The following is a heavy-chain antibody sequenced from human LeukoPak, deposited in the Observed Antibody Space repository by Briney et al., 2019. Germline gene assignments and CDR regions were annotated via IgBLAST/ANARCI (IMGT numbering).Heavy chain of an antibody. CDR3: AREGYTDAFGI. CDR2: ISYDGSNK. CDR1: GFTFSDYY. Sequence: PGGSLRLSCAASGFTFSDYYMSWIRQAPGKGLEWVAVISYDGSNKYYADSVKGRFTISRDNSKNTLYLQMNSLRAEDTAVYYCAREGYTDAFGIWGQGTMVTVSS. V-gene: IGHV3-30*03. D-gene: IGHD5-24*01. J-gene: IGHJ3*02.